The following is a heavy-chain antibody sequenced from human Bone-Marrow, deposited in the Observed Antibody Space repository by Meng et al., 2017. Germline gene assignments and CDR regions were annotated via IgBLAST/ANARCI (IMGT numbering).Heavy chain of an antibody. CDR3: DV. D-gene: IGHD3-22*01. CDR2: IYHSGNT. V-gene: IGHV4-4*02. Sequence: QVELQESGPGLVKPSGTLSLTCAVSGDSISRSNWWSWVRQPPGKGLEWIGEIYHSGNTNYNASLKSRVTISADTAVYYCAKYYYDSSGYYYYYYGMDVWGQGTTVTVSS. J-gene: IGHJ6*02. CDR1: GDSISRSNW.